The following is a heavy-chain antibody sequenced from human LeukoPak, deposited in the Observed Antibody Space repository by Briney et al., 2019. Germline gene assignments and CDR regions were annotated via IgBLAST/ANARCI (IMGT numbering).Heavy chain of an antibody. V-gene: IGHV4-59*10. D-gene: IGHD3-22*01. CDR3: ARVTGYVIEDYFDY. J-gene: IGHJ4*02. CDR1: GGSFSGYY. Sequence: SETLSLTCAVYGGSFSGYYWSWVRQPAGKGLEWIGRIYPSGNTNYNPSLKSRVTISVDTSKDQFSLKLRSVTAADTAVYYCARVTGYVIEDYFDYWGQGTLVTVSS. CDR2: IYPSGNT.